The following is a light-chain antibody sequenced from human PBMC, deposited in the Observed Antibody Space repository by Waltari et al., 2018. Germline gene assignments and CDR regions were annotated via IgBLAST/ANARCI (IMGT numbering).Light chain of an antibody. J-gene: IGKJ1*01. CDR1: QSGDMW. CDR3: QHYVGSSS. V-gene: IGKV1-5*03. CDR2: KAS. Sequence: DIQMTQSPSTLSASVGDRITITCRSSQSGDMWVAWYQQKLGRAPKLLIYKASTLETGVPSRFSGSGSGTEFTLTISSLQPDDFATYYCQHYVGSSSFGQGTKVDFK.